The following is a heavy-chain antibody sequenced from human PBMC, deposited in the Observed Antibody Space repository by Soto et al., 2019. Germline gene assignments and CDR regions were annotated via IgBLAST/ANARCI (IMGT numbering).Heavy chain of an antibody. CDR2: ISYDGSNK. D-gene: IGHD6-19*01. J-gene: IGHJ4*02. Sequence: QVQLVESGGGVVQPGRSLRLSCAASGFTFSSYAMHWVRQAPGKGLEWVAVISYDGSNKYYADSVKGRFTISRDNSKHTLYLQMNSLRAEDTAVYYCARAGQWLVRIGNYWGKGTLVTVSS. CDR1: GFTFSSYA. CDR3: ARAGQWLVRIGNY. V-gene: IGHV3-30-3*01.